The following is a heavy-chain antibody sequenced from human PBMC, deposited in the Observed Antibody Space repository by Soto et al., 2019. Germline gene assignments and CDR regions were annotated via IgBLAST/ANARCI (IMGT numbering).Heavy chain of an antibody. CDR1: GGSISSYY. J-gene: IGHJ5*02. CDR3: ARLIKSSSSAWVDP. V-gene: IGHV4-59*08. CDR2: IYYSGST. D-gene: IGHD6-6*01. Sequence: PSETLSLTCTVSGGSISSYYWSWIRQPPGKGLEWIGYIYYSGSTNYNPSLKSRVTISVDTSKNQFSLKLSSVTAADTAVYYCARLIKSSSSAWVDPWGQGTLVTVSS.